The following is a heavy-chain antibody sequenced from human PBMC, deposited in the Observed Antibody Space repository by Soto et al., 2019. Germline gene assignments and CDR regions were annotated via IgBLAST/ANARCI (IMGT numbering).Heavy chain of an antibody. D-gene: IGHD3-22*01. CDR3: ARSGRITMIVVDPGNAFDI. J-gene: IGHJ3*02. CDR2: INPNSGGT. Sequence: ASVKVSCKASGYTFTGYYMHWVRQAPGQGLEWMGWINPNSGGTNYAQKFQGWVTMTRDTSISTAYMELSRLRSDDTAVYYCARSGRITMIVVDPGNAFDIWGQGTMVTVS. CDR1: GYTFTGYY. V-gene: IGHV1-2*04.